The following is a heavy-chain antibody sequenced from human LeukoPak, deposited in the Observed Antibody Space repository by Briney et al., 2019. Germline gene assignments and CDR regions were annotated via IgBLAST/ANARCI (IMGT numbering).Heavy chain of an antibody. CDR2: IYSGGST. CDR3: ARDRWVGGYDYFDY. CDR1: GFTFSSNY. V-gene: IGHV3-66*02. Sequence: GGSLRLSCAASGFTFSSNYMSWVRQAPGKGLEGVSVIYSGGSTYYADSVKRRFTISRDNSKNTLYLQMNSLRAEDTAVYYCARDRWVGGYDYFDYWGQGTLVTVSS. D-gene: IGHD5-12*01. J-gene: IGHJ4*02.